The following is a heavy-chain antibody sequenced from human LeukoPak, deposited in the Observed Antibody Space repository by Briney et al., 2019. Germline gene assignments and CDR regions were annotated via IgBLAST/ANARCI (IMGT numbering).Heavy chain of an antibody. CDR3: AKEVGAAAGTDNTFDY. D-gene: IGHD6-13*01. Sequence: PGRSLRLSCAASGFTFSSYGMPWVRQAPGKGLEWVAVISYDGSNKYYADSVKGRFTISRDNSKNTLYLQMNSLRAEDTAVYYCAKEVGAAAGTDNTFDYWGQGTLVTVSS. CDR2: ISYDGSNK. V-gene: IGHV3-30*18. J-gene: IGHJ4*02. CDR1: GFTFSSYG.